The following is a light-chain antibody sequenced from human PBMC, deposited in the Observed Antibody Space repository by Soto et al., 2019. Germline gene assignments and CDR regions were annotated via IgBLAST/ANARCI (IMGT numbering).Light chain of an antibody. V-gene: IGKV1-17*01. Sequence: DIQMTQSPSSLSASVGDRVTITCRASRNIREDVSWYQQRPGKAPKRLIYAASTLQSGVPSRFSGNRSGTEFTRTLHGLQRDDFATYYCLQHYRQPPTFGHGTKVENK. CDR1: RNIRED. J-gene: IGKJ1*01. CDR2: AAS. CDR3: LQHYRQPPT.